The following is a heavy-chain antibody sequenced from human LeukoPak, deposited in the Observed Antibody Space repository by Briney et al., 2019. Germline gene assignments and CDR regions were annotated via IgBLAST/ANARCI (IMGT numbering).Heavy chain of an antibody. J-gene: IGHJ4*02. CDR1: GGSFSGYY. CDR3: SGGPLGYSSGLDRDYFDY. CDR2: INHSGST. D-gene: IGHD6-19*01. V-gene: IGHV4-34*01. Sequence: SETLSLTCAVYGGSFSGYYWSWIRQPPGKGLEWIGEINHSGSTNYNPSLKSRVTISVDTPKNQFSLKLSSVTAADTAVYYCSGGPLGYSSGLDRDYFDYWGQGTLVTVSS.